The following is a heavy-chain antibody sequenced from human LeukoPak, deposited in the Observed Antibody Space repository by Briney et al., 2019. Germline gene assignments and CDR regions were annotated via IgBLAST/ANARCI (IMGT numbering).Heavy chain of an antibody. D-gene: IGHD2-21*01. Sequence: PSETLSLTCTVSGGSISNYYWSWIRQPPGKGLEWIGYIYYTGSTNYNPSLKSRVTISVDTSKNQFSLKLSSVTAADTAVYYCARVGAAYCGGDCYLDYWGQGTLVTVSS. V-gene: IGHV4-59*01. CDR1: GGSISNYY. J-gene: IGHJ4*02. CDR2: IYYTGST. CDR3: ARVGAAYCGGDCYLDY.